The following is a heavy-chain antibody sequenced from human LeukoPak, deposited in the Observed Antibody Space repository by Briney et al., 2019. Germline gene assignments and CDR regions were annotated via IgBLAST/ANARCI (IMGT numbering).Heavy chain of an antibody. V-gene: IGHV3-15*01. J-gene: IGHJ6*03. CDR2: IKSKTDGGTT. D-gene: IGHD2-2*01. CDR1: GFTFSNAW. Sequence: GGSLRLSCAASGFTFSNAWMSWVRQAPGKGLEWVGRIKSKTDGGTTDYAAPVKGRFTISRDDSKNTLYLPMNSLKTEDTAVYYCTTDLYCSSTSCYFGYYYYMDVWGKGTTVTASS. CDR3: TTDLYCSSTSCYFGYYYYMDV.